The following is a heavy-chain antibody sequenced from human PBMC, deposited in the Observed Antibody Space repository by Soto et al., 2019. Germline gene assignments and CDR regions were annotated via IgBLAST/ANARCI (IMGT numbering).Heavy chain of an antibody. V-gene: IGHV1-69*01. Sequence: QVQLVQSGAEVKKPGSSVQVSCKASGGTFSSYAISWVRQAPGQGLEWMGGIIPIFGTANYAQKFQGRVTITADESTSTAYMELSSLRSEDSAVYSCARAINCSGGSCRYYYYGMDVWGQGTTVTVSS. D-gene: IGHD2-15*01. CDR2: IIPIFGTA. J-gene: IGHJ6*02. CDR3: ARAINCSGGSCRYYYYGMDV. CDR1: GGTFSSYA.